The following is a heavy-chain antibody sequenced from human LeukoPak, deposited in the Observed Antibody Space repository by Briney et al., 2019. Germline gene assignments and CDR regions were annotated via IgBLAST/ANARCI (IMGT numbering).Heavy chain of an antibody. V-gene: IGHV1-69*13. CDR1: GGTFSSYA. CDR2: IIPIFGTA. J-gene: IGHJ4*02. D-gene: IGHD3-22*01. Sequence: SVKVSCKASGGTFSSYAISWVRQAPGQGLEWMGGIIPIFGTANYAQKFQGRVTITADESTSTAYMELSSLRSEDTAVYYCARGGYYDSSGYYPFDYWGQGTLSPSPQ. CDR3: ARGGYYDSSGYYPFDY.